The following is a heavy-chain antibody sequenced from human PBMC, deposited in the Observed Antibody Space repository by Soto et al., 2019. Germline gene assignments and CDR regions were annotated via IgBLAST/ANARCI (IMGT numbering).Heavy chain of an antibody. V-gene: IGHV4-31*03. Sequence: PSETLSLTCTVSGGSISSGDYYWSWIRQHPGKGLEWIAYMSYSGTTYYNPSLKTRVIISLDTSTNQFSLKLSSVTAADTAVYFCARYCSGGTCQYAFDIWGQGTIVTVSS. D-gene: IGHD2-15*01. CDR1: GGSISSGDYY. CDR3: ARYCSGGTCQYAFDI. J-gene: IGHJ3*02. CDR2: MSYSGTT.